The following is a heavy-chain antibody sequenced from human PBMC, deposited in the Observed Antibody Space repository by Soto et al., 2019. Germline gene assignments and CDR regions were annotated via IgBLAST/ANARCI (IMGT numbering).Heavy chain of an antibody. D-gene: IGHD3-3*01. CDR2: IRSKANSYAT. CDR3: TRQGFWSVWYYYMDV. Sequence: GGSLRLSCAASGFTFSGSAMHWFRQASGKGLEWVGRIRSKANSYATAYAASVKGRFTISRDDSKNTAYLQMNSLKTEDTAVYYCTRQGFWSVWYYYMDVWGKGTTVTVSS. J-gene: IGHJ6*03. V-gene: IGHV3-73*01. CDR1: GFTFSGSA.